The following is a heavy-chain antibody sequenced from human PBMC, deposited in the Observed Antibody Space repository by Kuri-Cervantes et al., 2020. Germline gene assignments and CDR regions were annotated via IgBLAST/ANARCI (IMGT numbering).Heavy chain of an antibody. Sequence: GGSLRLSCAASGFTFSSYAMHWVRQAPGKGLEWVAVISYAGSNKYSADSVKGRFTISRDNSKNTLYLQMNSLRAEDTAVYYCAMGDNYGMDVWGQGTTVTVSS. CDR2: ISYAGSNK. V-gene: IGHV3-30-3*01. CDR1: GFTFSSYA. J-gene: IGHJ6*02. D-gene: IGHD3-16*01. CDR3: AMGDNYGMDV.